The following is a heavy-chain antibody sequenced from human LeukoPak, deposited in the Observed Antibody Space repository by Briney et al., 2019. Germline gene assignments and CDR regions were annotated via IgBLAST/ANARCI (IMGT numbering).Heavy chain of an antibody. D-gene: IGHD4-23*01. V-gene: IGHV4-59*01. CDR2: IYYSGST. Sequence: PSETLSLTCTVSGVSISTYYWSWIRQPPGKGLEWIGYIYYSGSTNYNPSLKSRVTISVDTSKNQFSLKLSSLTAADTAVYYCARSGNLFDYWGQGTLVTVSS. CDR3: ARSGNLFDY. CDR1: GVSISTYY. J-gene: IGHJ4*02.